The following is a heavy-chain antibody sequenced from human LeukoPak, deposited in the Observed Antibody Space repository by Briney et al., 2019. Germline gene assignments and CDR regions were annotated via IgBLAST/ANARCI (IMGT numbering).Heavy chain of an antibody. CDR2: INWNGGST. CDR3: ARDSSWCSSTSCYPDY. CDR1: GFTFDDYG. V-gene: IGHV3-20*01. Sequence: PGGSLRLSCAASGFTFDDYGMSWVRQAPGKGLEWVSGINWNGGSTGYADSVKGRFTISRDNAKNSLYLQMNSLRAEDTALYHCARDSSWCSSTSCYPDYWGQGTLVTVSS. D-gene: IGHD2-2*01. J-gene: IGHJ4*02.